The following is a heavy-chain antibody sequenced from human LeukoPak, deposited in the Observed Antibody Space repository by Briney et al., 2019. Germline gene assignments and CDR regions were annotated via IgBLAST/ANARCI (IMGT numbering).Heavy chain of an antibody. CDR3: ARDRLRWPKIDY. CDR1: GGSISSGNYY. CDR2: IYTSGST. V-gene: IGHV4-61*02. Sequence: PSQTLSLTCTVSGGSISSGNYYWTWIRQPAGKGLELIGRIYTSGSTSYNPSLKSRVTISVDTSKNQFSLKLNSVTAADTAVYYCARDRLRWPKIDYWGQGTLVTVSS. D-gene: IGHD4-23*01. J-gene: IGHJ4*02.